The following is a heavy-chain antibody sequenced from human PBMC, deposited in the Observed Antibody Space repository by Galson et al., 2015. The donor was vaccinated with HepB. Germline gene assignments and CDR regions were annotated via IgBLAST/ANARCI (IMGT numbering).Heavy chain of an antibody. Sequence: QSGAEVKKPGESLKISCKGSGYSFTSYWIGWVRQMPGKGLEWMGIIYPGDSDTRYSPSFQGQVTISADKSISTAYLQWSSLKASDTAMYYCARRMRYCSSTSCYQDYYYGMDVWGQGTTVTVSS. CDR2: IYPGDSDT. J-gene: IGHJ6*02. D-gene: IGHD2-2*01. CDR1: GYSFTSYW. CDR3: ARRMRYCSSTSCYQDYYYGMDV. V-gene: IGHV5-51*03.